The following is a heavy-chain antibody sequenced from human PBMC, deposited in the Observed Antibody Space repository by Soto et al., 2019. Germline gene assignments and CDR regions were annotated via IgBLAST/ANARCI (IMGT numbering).Heavy chain of an antibody. CDR1: GDSVSSNSAA. J-gene: IGHJ6*02. CDR3: AREGVVATFYYYDGMDV. V-gene: IGHV6-1*01. Sequence: SQTLSLTCAIPGDSVSSNSAAWNWIRQSPSRGLGWLGRTYYRSKWYNDYAVSVKSRITINPDTSKNQFSLQLNSVTPEDTAVYYCAREGVVATFYYYDGMDVWGPRTKVTVS. CDR2: TYYRSKWYN. D-gene: IGHD2-15*01.